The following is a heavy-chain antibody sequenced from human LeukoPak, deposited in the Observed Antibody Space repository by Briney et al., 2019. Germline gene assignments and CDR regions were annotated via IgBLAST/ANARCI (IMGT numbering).Heavy chain of an antibody. V-gene: IGHV4-59*12. CDR2: IYYSGST. J-gene: IGHJ4*02. D-gene: IGHD5-18*01. CDR1: GGSISSYY. Sequence: SETLSLTCTVSGGSISSYYWSWIRQPPGKGLEWIGYIYYSGSTNYNPSLKSRVTISVDTSKNQFSLKLSSVTAADTAVYYCARSSGGLQLWFVYWGQGTLVTVSS. CDR3: ARSSGGLQLWFVY.